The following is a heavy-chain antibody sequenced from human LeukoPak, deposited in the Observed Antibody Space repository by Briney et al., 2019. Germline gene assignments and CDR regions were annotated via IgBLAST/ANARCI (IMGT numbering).Heavy chain of an antibody. CDR2: VYYSGST. J-gene: IGHJ6*02. D-gene: IGHD3-10*01. Sequence: SETLSLTCTVSGGSISSYYWSWIRQPPGKGLEWIGYVYYSGSTNYNPSLKSRVTISVDTSKNQFSLKLSSVTAADTAVYYCARHHAPYGSGTYYNPTYCHYGMDVWGQGTTVTVSS. CDR3: ARHHAPYGSGTYYNPTYCHYGMDV. V-gene: IGHV4-59*08. CDR1: GGSISSYY.